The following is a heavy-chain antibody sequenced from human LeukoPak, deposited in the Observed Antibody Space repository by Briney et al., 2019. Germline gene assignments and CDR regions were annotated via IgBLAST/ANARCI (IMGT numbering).Heavy chain of an antibody. CDR2: ISTYNGNT. V-gene: IGHV1-18*01. J-gene: IGHJ4*02. CDR1: GYTFTSYG. Sequence: ASVKVSCKASGYTFTSYGISWVRQAPGQGLEWMGWISTYNGNTNSAQKVQGRVTLTTDTSTSTAYMELRSLRSDDTAVYYCARQVDTSMALPDYWGQGTLVTVSS. CDR3: ARQVDTSMALPDY. D-gene: IGHD5-18*01.